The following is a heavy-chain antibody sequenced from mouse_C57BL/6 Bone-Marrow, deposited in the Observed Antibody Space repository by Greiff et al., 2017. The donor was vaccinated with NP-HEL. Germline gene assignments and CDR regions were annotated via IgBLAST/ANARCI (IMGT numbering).Heavy chain of an antibody. CDR3: ASVVNVANSPYYYAMDY. CDR1: GYTFTSYW. D-gene: IGHD2-13*01. V-gene: IGHV1-7*01. J-gene: IGHJ4*01. Sequence: QVQLKQSGAELAKPGASVKLSCKASGYTFTSYWMHWVKQRPGQGLEWIGYINPSSGYTKYNQKFKDKAALTADKSSRTAYMQLSSLTYEDSGIYYCASVVNVANSPYYYAMDYWGQGTLVTVSS. CDR2: INPSSGYT.